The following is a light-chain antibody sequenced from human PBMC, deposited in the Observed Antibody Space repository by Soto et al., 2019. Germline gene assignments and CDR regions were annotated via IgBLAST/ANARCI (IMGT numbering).Light chain of an antibody. CDR3: QQYGSSRWT. V-gene: IGKV3-20*01. CDR1: QSVSSSY. J-gene: IGKJ2*02. CDR2: GAS. Sequence: EIVLTQSPGTLSLCPGERATLSCRASQSVSSSYLAWYQQKPGQAPRLLIYGASSRATGIPDRFSGSGSGTDFTLTISRLEPEDFAVYYCQQYGSSRWTFGQGTKLEIK.